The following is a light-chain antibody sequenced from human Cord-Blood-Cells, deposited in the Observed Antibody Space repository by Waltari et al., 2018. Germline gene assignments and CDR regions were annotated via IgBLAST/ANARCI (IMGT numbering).Light chain of an antibody. CDR2: DAS. CDR3: QQRSNWPLT. Sequence: EIVLTQSPATLSLSPGARATLSCRASQSVSSYLAWYQQKTGQAPRLLIYDASNRATGIPARFSGSGSGTDFTLTISSLEPEDFAVYYCQQRSNWPLTFGGGTKVEIK. J-gene: IGKJ4*01. V-gene: IGKV3-11*01. CDR1: QSVSSY.